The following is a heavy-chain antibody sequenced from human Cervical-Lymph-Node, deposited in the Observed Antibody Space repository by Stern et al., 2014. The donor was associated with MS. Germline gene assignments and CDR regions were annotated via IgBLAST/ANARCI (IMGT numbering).Heavy chain of an antibody. Sequence: EVQLVESGGGLVQPGGSLRLSCVASGFTFRNYWMHWVRQGPGKGLVWVARITRDGTTITHADSVKGRFTISRDNAKNTLYLQMNSLRVEDTAVYYCTKDTYGPEDYWGQGTSVTVSS. V-gene: IGHV3-74*03. CDR1: GFTFRNYW. D-gene: IGHD3-10*01. J-gene: IGHJ4*02. CDR2: ITRDGTTI. CDR3: TKDTYGPEDY.